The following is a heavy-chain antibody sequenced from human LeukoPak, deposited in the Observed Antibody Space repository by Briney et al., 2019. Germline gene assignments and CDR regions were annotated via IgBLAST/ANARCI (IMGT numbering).Heavy chain of an antibody. V-gene: IGHV4-38-2*02. CDR2: IYHSGST. CDR1: GYSISSGYY. CDR3: ARVGEGNTDY. J-gene: IGHJ4*02. D-gene: IGHD1-26*01. Sequence: SETLSLTCTVSGYSISSGYYWGWIRQPPGKGLEWIGYIYHSGSTYYNPSLKSRVTISVDRSKNQFSLKLSSVTAADTAVYYCARVGEGNTDYWGQGTLVTVSS.